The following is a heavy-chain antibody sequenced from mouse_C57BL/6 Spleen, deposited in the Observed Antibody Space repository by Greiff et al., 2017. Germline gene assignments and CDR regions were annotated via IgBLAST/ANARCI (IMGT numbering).Heavy chain of an antibody. CDR2: IDPSDSYT. J-gene: IGHJ2*01. CDR1: GYTFTSYW. D-gene: IGHD2-12*01. CDR3: ARYDSGYFDY. Sequence: VQLQESGAELVMPGASVKLSCKASGYTFTSYWMHWVKQRPGQGLEWIGEIDPSDSYTNYNQKFKGKSTLTVDKSSSTAYMQLSSLTSEDSAVYYCARYDSGYFDYWGQGTTLTVSS. V-gene: IGHV1-69*01.